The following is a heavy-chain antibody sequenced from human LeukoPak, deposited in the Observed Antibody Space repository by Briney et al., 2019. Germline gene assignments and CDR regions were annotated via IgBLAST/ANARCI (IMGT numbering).Heavy chain of an antibody. D-gene: IGHD3-22*01. CDR1: GFTFDDYG. Sequence: PGGSLRLSCAASGFTFDDYGMSWVRHAPGKGLEWVSGINWNGGSTGYADSVKGRFTISRDNAKNSLYLQMNSLRAEDTALYYCARDRGTMIVGQDAFDIWGQGTMVTVSS. CDR3: ARDRGTMIVGQDAFDI. J-gene: IGHJ3*02. CDR2: INWNGGST. V-gene: IGHV3-20*04.